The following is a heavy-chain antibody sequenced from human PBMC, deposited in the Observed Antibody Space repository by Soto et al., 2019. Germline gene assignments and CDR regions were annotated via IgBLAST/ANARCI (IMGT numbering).Heavy chain of an antibody. CDR1: GGSIGSSSYY. CDR2: LYYTGTT. D-gene: IGHD2-2*01. V-gene: IGHV4-39*01. Sequence: SETLSLTCSVFGGSIGSSSYYFGWIRQPPGKGLEWIGSLYYTGTTYYNSSLKIRVTISADKSQNQFSLRLSSVPAAATAIYYCGPYCSRTDCYACFDPWGQGTLVTVSS. J-gene: IGHJ5*02. CDR3: GPYCSRTDCYACFDP.